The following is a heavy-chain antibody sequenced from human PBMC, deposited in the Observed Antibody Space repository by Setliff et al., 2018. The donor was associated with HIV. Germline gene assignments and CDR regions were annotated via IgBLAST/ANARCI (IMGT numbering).Heavy chain of an antibody. V-gene: IGHV1-8*02. CDR2: MNPDSRNT. J-gene: IGHJ4*02. D-gene: IGHD3-16*02. CDR1: GYIFISYG. Sequence: ASVKVSCKASGYIFISYGISWVRQAAGQGLEWMGWMNPDSRNTGYAQRFEGSVTMTWETSISTAYMELNNVKFEDTAVYYCARAYYDSVWGNYRYRFYYFDYWGQGSLVTVSS. CDR3: ARAYYDSVWGNYRYRFYYFDY.